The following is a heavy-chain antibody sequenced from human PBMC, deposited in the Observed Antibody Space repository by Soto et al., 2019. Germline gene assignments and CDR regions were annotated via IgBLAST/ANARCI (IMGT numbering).Heavy chain of an antibody. CDR3: AIGIVAAGFDY. V-gene: IGHV3-33*01. CDR2: IWYDGSNK. Sequence: PGGSLRLSCAASGFTFSNYDMHWVRQAPGKGLEWVAVIWYDGSNKYYEDSVKGRFTISRDNSKNTLYLQMNSLRAEDTAVYYCAIGIVAAGFDYWGQGTLVTVPQ. J-gene: IGHJ4*02. D-gene: IGHD6-13*01. CDR1: GFTFSNYD.